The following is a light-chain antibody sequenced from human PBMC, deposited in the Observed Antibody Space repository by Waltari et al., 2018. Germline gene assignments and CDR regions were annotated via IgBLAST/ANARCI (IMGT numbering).Light chain of an antibody. CDR1: SSDFGSYNR. CDR3: SSFTSSNTWV. V-gene: IGLV2-18*02. CDR2: EVS. Sequence: QSALTQPDSVSGSPGQSVTISCTGTSSDFGSYNRVSWYQPPPGTAPKLIISEVSNRPSGVPDRFSGSKSANTASLTISRLQTEDEADYYCSSFTSSNTWVFGGGTKLTVL. J-gene: IGLJ3*02.